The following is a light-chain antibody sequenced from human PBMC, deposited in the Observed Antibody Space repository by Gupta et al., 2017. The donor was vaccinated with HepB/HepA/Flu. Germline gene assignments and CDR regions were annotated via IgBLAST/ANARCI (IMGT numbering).Light chain of an antibody. J-gene: IGKJ4*01. Sequence: VLPQSPVTLSVSPRERATLSCRASQSVRSNLAWYQQKTGQTPRLLIYRASTRATGIPSRFSGSGSGTEFTLTISSLQSEDFGVYYCQQYKSCPLAFGRGTKVEIK. CDR2: RAS. V-gene: IGKV3-15*01. CDR1: QSVRSN. CDR3: QQYKSCPLA.